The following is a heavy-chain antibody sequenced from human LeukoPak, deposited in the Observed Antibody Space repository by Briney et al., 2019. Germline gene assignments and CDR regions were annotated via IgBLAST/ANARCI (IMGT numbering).Heavy chain of an antibody. CDR3: AKDLDSTDLYDNAD. CDR2: IGTDEART. J-gene: IGHJ1*01. CDR1: GFTFSSYS. Sequence: GGSLRLSCAASGFTFSSYSMNWVRQTPGKRLEWISLIGTDEARTHYADSVKGRFIISRDNSKNTLFLQMYSVRTEDTAVYYCAKDLDSTDLYDNADWGQGTLVTVSS. V-gene: IGHV3-23*01. D-gene: IGHD2/OR15-2a*01.